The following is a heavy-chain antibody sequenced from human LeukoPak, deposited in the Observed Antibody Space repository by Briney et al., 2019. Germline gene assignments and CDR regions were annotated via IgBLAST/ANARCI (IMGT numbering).Heavy chain of an antibody. CDR2: INQDGSEK. CDR1: GLTFSNCW. V-gene: IGHV3-7*01. CDR3: ARGGAYYHDSGSYYSSFI. J-gene: IGHJ3*02. D-gene: IGHD3-10*01. Sequence: GGSLRLSCAASGLTFSNCWMNWVRQAPGKGLEWVANINQDGSEKYYVDSVKGRFTISRDNAKNSLYLQMNSLRAEDTAVYYCARGGAYYHDSGSYYSSFIWGQGTMLSVSS.